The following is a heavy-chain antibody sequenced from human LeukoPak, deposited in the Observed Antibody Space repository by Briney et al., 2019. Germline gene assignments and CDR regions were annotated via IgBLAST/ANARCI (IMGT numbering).Heavy chain of an antibody. CDR1: GFTFSSYD. J-gene: IGHJ5*02. Sequence: GGSLRHSCAASGFTFSSYDVHWVRRAPGKGLEWVASIWHDGNRKYHADSVEGRFTISRDNSKNTVYVQMNSLRADDTAVYYCTRAAGITGTSRDNWFDPWGQGTLVIVSS. CDR3: TRAAGITGTSRDNWFDP. V-gene: IGHV3-33*01. CDR2: IWHDGNRK. D-gene: IGHD1/OR15-1a*01.